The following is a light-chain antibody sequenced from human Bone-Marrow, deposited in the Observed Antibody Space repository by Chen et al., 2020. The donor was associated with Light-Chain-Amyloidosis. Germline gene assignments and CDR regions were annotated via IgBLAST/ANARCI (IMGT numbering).Light chain of an antibody. Sequence: SSVLTQPSSVSGAPGQTATIACGGNNIGSTSVHWYQQTPGQAPLLVVYDDSYRPSGIPERLDGSNSGNTATLTISRVEAGDEADYYCQVWDRSSDRPVFGGGTKLTVL. V-gene: IGLV3-21*02. CDR1: NIGSTS. CDR3: QVWDRSSDRPV. J-gene: IGLJ3*02. CDR2: DDS.